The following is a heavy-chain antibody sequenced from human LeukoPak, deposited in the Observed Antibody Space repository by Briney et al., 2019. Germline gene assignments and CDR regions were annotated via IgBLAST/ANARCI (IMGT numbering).Heavy chain of an antibody. CDR1: GFTFSSYE. CDR2: ISSSGSTI. Sequence: GGSLRLSCAASGFTFSSYEMNWVRQAPGKGLEWVSYISSSGSTIYYADSVKGRFTISRDNAKNSLYLQMNSLRAEDTAVYYCARDSKGGYDSSIDYWGQGTLVTVSS. V-gene: IGHV3-48*03. J-gene: IGHJ4*02. D-gene: IGHD3-22*01. CDR3: ARDSKGGYDSSIDY.